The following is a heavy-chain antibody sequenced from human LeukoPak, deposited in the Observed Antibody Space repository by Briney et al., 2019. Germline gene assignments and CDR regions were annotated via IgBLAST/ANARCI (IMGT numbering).Heavy chain of an antibody. Sequence: GRSLRLSCAASGFTFSSYAMHWVRQAPGKGLEWVSYISSSGSTIYYADSVKGRFTISRDNAKNSLYLQMNSLRAEDTAVYYCARESLGGYFDWLSPFDYWGQGTLVTVSS. CDR2: ISSSGSTI. CDR1: GFTFSSYA. D-gene: IGHD3-9*01. J-gene: IGHJ4*02. CDR3: ARESLGGYFDWLSPFDY. V-gene: IGHV3-48*03.